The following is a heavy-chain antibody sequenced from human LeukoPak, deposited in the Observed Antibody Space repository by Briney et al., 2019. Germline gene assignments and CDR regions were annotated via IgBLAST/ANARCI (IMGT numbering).Heavy chain of an antibody. CDR3: GRAYVVSGYDFGIDY. V-gene: IGHV3-74*01. J-gene: IGHJ4*02. D-gene: IGHD5-12*01. CDR1: GFTFNSYW. Sequence: GGSLRLSCAASGFTFNSYWMHWVRQAPGKGLVWVARISTDGSSTSYAGSVKGRFTISRDNAKNTLYLQMNSLRAEDTAVYYCGRAYVVSGYDFGIDYWGQGTLVTVSS. CDR2: ISTDGSST.